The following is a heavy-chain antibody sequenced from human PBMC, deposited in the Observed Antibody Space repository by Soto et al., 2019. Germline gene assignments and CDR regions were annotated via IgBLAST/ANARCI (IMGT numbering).Heavy chain of an antibody. J-gene: IGHJ4*02. CDR1: GFTFSSYA. CDR2: ISGSGGST. V-gene: IGHV3-23*01. Sequence: GGSLRLSCAASGFTFSSYAMSWVRQAPGKGLEWVSAISGSGGSTYYADSVKGRFTISRDNSKNTLYLQMNSLRAEDTAVYYYAKDQAPYGSGSSPDYWGQGTLVNVSS. D-gene: IGHD3-10*01. CDR3: AKDQAPYGSGSSPDY.